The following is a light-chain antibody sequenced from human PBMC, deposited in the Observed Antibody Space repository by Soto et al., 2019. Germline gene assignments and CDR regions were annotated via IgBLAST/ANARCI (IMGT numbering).Light chain of an antibody. Sequence: EIVMTQSPATLSVSPGERATLSCRASQSVSSNLAWYQQKPGQAPRLLIYGASTRATGIPARFSGSGSGTEFTLTITGQQSEDFAIYYCQQDSNGPPEYTFGERTKLEIK. CDR2: GAS. CDR3: QQDSNGPPEYT. J-gene: IGKJ2*01. V-gene: IGKV3-15*01. CDR1: QSVSSN.